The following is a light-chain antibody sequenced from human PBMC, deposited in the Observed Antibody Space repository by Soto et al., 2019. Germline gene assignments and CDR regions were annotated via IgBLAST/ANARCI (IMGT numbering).Light chain of an antibody. Sequence: QSVLTQPASVSGSPGQSITISCTGTSSNVGSYKLVSWYQQHPGKAPKLMIFEVNKRPSGVSNRFSGSKSGNTASLTISGLKVEDEADYYCQSYDSSLSGSRVFGTGTKLTVL. V-gene: IGLV2-23*02. CDR3: QSYDSSLSGSRV. J-gene: IGLJ1*01. CDR1: SSNVGSYKL. CDR2: EVN.